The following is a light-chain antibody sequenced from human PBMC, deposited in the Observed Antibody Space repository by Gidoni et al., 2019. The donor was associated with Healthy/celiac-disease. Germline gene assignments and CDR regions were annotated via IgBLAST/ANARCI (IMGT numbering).Light chain of an antibody. CDR3: QQSYSTLYT. CDR1: QSISSY. Sequence: DIQMTQSPSSLSASVGDRVTITGRASQSISSYLNWYQQKPGKAPKLLSYAASSLQSGVPSRFSGSGSGTDFTLTISSLQPADFATYYCQQSYSTLYTFGQGTKLEIK. V-gene: IGKV1-39*01. J-gene: IGKJ2*01. CDR2: AAS.